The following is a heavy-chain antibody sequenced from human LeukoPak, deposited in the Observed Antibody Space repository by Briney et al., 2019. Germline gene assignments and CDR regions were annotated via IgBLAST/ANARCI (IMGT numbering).Heavy chain of an antibody. J-gene: IGHJ3*02. CDR2: LNPNSGGT. CDR3: AREDLNTILGAFDI. D-gene: IGHD2/OR15-2a*01. Sequence: GASVKVSCKASGYTFTGYYMHWVRQAPGQGLEWMGRLNPNSGGTNYAQKFQGRVTMTRDTSISTAYMELSTLRSDETAVYYCAREDLNTILGAFDIWGQGTMVTVSS. V-gene: IGHV1-2*06. CDR1: GYTFTGYY.